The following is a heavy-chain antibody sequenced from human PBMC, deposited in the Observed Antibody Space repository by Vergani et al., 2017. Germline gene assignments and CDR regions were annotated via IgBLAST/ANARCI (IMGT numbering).Heavy chain of an antibody. CDR3: TKGRSMAYTYYEFSSGYYDY. J-gene: IGHJ4*02. CDR2: ISWNSGSI. Sequence: EVQLVESGGGLVQPGRSLRLSCAASGFTFDDYAMHWVRQAPGKGPEWVSGISWNSGSIGYADSVKGGFTISRDNANNYLYLQMNSQRAENTGLYYCTKGRSMAYTYYEFSSGYYDYWGQGTLVTVSS. V-gene: IGHV3-9*01. D-gene: IGHD3-3*01. CDR1: GFTFDDYA.